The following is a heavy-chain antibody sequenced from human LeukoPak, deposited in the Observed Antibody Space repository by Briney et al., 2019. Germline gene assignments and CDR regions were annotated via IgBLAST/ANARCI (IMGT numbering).Heavy chain of an antibody. J-gene: IGHJ4*02. V-gene: IGHV3-53*01. CDR1: GFTVSSNY. CDR3: AKDGPDTAMVTHYFDY. CDR2: IYSGGTT. Sequence: GGSLRLSCAASGFTVSSNYMNWVRQAPGKGLEWVSIIYSGGTTYYADSVKGRFTISRDNSKNTLYLQMNSLRAEDTAVYYCAKDGPDTAMVTHYFDYWGQGTLVTVSS. D-gene: IGHD5-18*01.